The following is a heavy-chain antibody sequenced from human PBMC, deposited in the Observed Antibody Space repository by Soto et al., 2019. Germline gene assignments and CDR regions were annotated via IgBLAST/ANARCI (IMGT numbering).Heavy chain of an antibody. CDR2: IRSKAYGGTT. CDR1: GFTFGDYT. Sequence: PGGSLRLSCTASGFTFGDYTMSWFRQAPGKGLEWVRFIRSKAYGGTTEYAASVKGRFTISRDDSKRIAHLQMNSLKTEDTAVYYCAGVNGRKWGHDELPCSNSLDPWGQGTMVTVTS. D-gene: IGHD1-26*01. CDR3: AGVNGRKWGHDELPCSNSLDP. V-gene: IGHV3-49*03. J-gene: IGHJ5*02.